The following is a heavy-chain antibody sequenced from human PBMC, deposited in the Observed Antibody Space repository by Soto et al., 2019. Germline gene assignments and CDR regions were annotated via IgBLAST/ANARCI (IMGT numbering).Heavy chain of an antibody. CDR2: ISGGAEST. J-gene: IGHJ4*02. D-gene: IGHD6-13*01. V-gene: IGHV3-23*01. CDR1: GFTFSSYG. CDR3: AKIIDGAGTGD. Sequence: EVQLLESGGGLAQPGGSLRLSCAASGFTFSSYGMTWVRQAPGKGLEWVSSISGGAESTFYADSVKGRFTIYRDNFKNALYLQMISLRVEDTAVYYCAKIIDGAGTGDWGQGTLVTVSS.